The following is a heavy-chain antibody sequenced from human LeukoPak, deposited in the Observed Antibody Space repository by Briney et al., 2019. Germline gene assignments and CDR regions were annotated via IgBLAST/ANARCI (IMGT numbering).Heavy chain of an antibody. J-gene: IGHJ5*02. CDR2: ISTSSSHI. D-gene: IGHD2-2*01. Sequence: GGSLRLSCAASGFTFSSYSMNWVRQAPGKGLEWVSSISTSSSHIYYADSVKGRFTISRDNAKNSLYLQMNSLRAEDTAVYYCARDQLYCSSSSCRNLGWFDPWGQGTLVTVSS. CDR1: GFTFSSYS. CDR3: ARDQLYCSSSSCRNLGWFDP. V-gene: IGHV3-21*01.